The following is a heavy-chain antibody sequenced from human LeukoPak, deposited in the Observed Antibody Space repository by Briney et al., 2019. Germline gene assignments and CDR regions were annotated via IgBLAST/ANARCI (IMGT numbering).Heavy chain of an antibody. CDR1: GFSFGDYA. D-gene: IGHD1-26*01. CDR3: AAGSGSYVSADY. V-gene: IGHV3-23*01. Sequence: PGGSLRLSCAGSGFSFGDYAFHWVRQAPGKGLEWVSAISGSGGSTYYADSVKGRFTISRDNSKNTLYLQMNSLRAEDTAVYYCAAGSGSYVSADYWGQGTLVTVSS. J-gene: IGHJ4*02. CDR2: ISGSGGST.